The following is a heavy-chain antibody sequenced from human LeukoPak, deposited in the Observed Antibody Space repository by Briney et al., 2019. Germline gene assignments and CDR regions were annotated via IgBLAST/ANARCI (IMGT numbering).Heavy chain of an antibody. J-gene: IGHJ4*02. CDR2: ISGSGGST. CDR1: GFTFSSYS. D-gene: IGHD6-13*01. Sequence: AGGSLRLSCAASGFTFSSYSMNWVRQAPGKGLEWVSGISGSGGSTYYADSVKGRFTISRDNSKNTLYLQMNSLRAEDTAVYYCAKDLGPPAIAAADTDYWAQGTLVTVSS. CDR3: AKDLGPPAIAAADTDY. V-gene: IGHV3-23*01.